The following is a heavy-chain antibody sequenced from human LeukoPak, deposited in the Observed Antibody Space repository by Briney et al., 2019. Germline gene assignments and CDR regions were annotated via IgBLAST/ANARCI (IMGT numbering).Heavy chain of an antibody. J-gene: IGHJ5*02. CDR1: GFSFNSYA. V-gene: IGHV3-23*01. CDR2: VSRFNGTT. CDR3: VKHVGSRWSNNRFDP. Sequence: PGGSLRLSCAASGFSFNSYAMSWVRQAPGKGLEWVSAVSRFNGTTYYADSAKGRFTISRDNSKNTVYLQMNSLRVEDTALYYCVKHVGSRWSNNRFDPWGQGTLVTVS. D-gene: IGHD6-13*01.